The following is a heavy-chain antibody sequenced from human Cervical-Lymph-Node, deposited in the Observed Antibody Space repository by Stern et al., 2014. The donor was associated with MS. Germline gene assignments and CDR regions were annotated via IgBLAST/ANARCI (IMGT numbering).Heavy chain of an antibody. J-gene: IGHJ5*02. CDR3: TRDIGPGGGASHDH. CDR1: GFRFDDYA. CDR2: ISWNGGDI. D-gene: IGHD2-21*01. V-gene: IGHV3-9*01. Sequence: EVQLVESGGGFVQPGRSLRLSCAASGFRFDDYAMHWVRQAPGKGLEWVSRISWNGGDIEYADSVKGRFAVSRDNAENSLYLQMSTLRREDTAFYYCTRDIGPGGGASHDHWGQGTLVIVSS.